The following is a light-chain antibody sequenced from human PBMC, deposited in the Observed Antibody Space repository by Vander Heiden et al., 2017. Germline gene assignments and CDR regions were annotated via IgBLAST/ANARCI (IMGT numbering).Light chain of an antibody. CDR1: SSNIGAGYD. J-gene: IGLJ2*01. V-gene: IGLV1-40*01. CDR3: QSYDSSLSVVV. Sequence: QSALTQPPSGSGAPGQRVTISGSGSSSNIGAGYDVHWYQQLPGTAPKLLIYGNSNRPSGVPDRFSGSKSGTAASLAITGLQAEDEADYYCQSYDSSLSVVVFGGGTKLTVL. CDR2: GNS.